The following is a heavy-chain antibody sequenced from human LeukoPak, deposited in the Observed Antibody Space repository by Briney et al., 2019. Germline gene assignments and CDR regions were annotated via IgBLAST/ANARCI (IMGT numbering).Heavy chain of an antibody. CDR3: KKVGSYIVVVVAARVLFGY. D-gene: IGHD2-15*01. Sequence: GGSLRLSCAASGFTFSNYGMNWVRQAPGKGLEWVSGITGSGGSTYYADSRKGRFTISRDNSKNTLHLQMNSLRAEDTAVYYCKKVGSYIVVVVAARVLFGYWGQGTLVTVSS. CDR2: ITGSGGST. J-gene: IGHJ4*02. V-gene: IGHV3-23*01. CDR1: GFTFSNYG.